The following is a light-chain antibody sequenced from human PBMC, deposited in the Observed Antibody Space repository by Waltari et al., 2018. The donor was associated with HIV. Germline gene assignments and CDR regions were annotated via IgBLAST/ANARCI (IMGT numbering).Light chain of an antibody. CDR2: GNI. J-gene: IGLJ3*02. V-gene: IGLV1-40*01. CDR1: TSNIGAGYD. CDR3: QSYDSSLSVNWV. Sequence: QSVLTQPPSVSGAPGQRVTISCTGITSNIGAGYDVHWYQHLPGTAPKLLIYGNINRPSGVPDRFSGSRSGTSSSLAITGLQAEDEAVYYCQSYDSSLSVNWVFGGGTKLTVL.